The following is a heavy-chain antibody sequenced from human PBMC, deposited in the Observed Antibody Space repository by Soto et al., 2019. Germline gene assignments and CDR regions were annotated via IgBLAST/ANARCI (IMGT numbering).Heavy chain of an antibody. CDR2: ISSSSSYI. Sequence: EVQLVESGGGLVKPGGSLRLSCAASGFTFSSYSMNWVRQAPGKGLEWVSSISSSSSYIYYADSVKGRFTISRDNAKNSLYLQMNILRAEDTAVYYCARDTLGYCSGGSCYQGSYWGQGTLVTVSS. CDR1: GFTFSSYS. V-gene: IGHV3-21*01. D-gene: IGHD2-15*01. CDR3: ARDTLGYCSGGSCYQGSY. J-gene: IGHJ4*02.